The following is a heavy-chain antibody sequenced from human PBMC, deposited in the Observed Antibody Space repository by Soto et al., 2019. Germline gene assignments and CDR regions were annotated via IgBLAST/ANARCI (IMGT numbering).Heavy chain of an antibody. V-gene: IGHV3-21*01. CDR2: ISRSSSYI. D-gene: IGHD3-10*01. J-gene: IGHJ2*01. CDR3: ASGYVSGSYYNYDLYFDL. Sequence: EVQLVEAGGGLVKPGGSLRLSCAASGFTFSSYSMNWVRPAPGKGLEWVSSISRSSSYIYYADSVKGRFTISRDNANNSLYLQMNSLRAEDTAVYYCASGYVSGSYYNYDLYFDLWGRGTLVTVSS. CDR1: GFTFSSYS.